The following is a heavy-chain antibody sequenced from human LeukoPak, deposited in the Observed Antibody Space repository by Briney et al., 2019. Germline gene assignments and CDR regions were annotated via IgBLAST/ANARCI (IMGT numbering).Heavy chain of an antibody. CDR1: GFAFSSYW. D-gene: IGHD6-19*01. J-gene: IGHJ4*02. V-gene: IGHV3-7*01. CDR3: ARDREAVADYYFDY. CDR2: IKQDGSEN. Sequence: GGSLRLSCAASGFAFSSYWMGCVRQAPGKGLEWVSNIKQDGSENYYVDSVKGRFTISRDNAKNSLYLQMNSLRAEDTAVYYCARDREAVADYYFDYWGQGTLVTVSS.